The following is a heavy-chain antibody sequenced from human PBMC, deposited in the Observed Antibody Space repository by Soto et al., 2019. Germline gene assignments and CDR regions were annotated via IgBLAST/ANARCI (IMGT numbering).Heavy chain of an antibody. CDR3: ARRIPRAPPDAFDI. D-gene: IGHD2-2*02. V-gene: IGHV5-10-1*01. J-gene: IGHJ3*02. CDR2: IDPSDSYT. Sequence: GESLKISCRLSVYSFTSYWISCVRRRPGKGLECMGRIDPSDSYTNYSPSFQGHVTISADKSISTAYLQWSSLKASDTAMYYCARRIPRAPPDAFDIWGQGTMVTISS. CDR1: VYSFTSYW.